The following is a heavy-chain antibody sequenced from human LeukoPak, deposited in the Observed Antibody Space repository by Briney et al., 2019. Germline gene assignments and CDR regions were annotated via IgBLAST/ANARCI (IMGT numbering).Heavy chain of an antibody. J-gene: IGHJ4*02. CDR1: SLTLDDYD. V-gene: IGHV3-43*02. D-gene: IGHD3-16*01. CDR2: ISGDGGST. Sequence: GGSLTLSCAASSLTLDDYDTQWARHAPGEALEWGSFISGDGGSTYYADPVKPRFHISRQISKHSLYLQMHTQNTERSSIYYYAKARFGERSGGVFDYWGQGTLVTVSS. CDR3: AKARFGERSGGVFDY.